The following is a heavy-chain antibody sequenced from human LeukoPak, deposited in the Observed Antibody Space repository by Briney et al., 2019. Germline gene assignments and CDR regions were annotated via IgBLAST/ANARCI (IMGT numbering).Heavy chain of an antibody. J-gene: IGHJ4*02. CDR2: IHYSGST. Sequence: SETLSLTCTVSGGSISSYYWSWIRQPPGKGLEWIGYIHYSGSTNNNPSLKSRVTIPVDTLKNQFSLKMSSVTAANTATYYCARGVVAATGYDYWGQGTLVTVSS. D-gene: IGHD2-15*01. CDR1: GGSISSYY. CDR3: ARGVVAATGYDY. V-gene: IGHV4-59*01.